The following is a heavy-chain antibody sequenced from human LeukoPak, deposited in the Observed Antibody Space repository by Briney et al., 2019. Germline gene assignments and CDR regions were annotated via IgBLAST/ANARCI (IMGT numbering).Heavy chain of an antibody. CDR2: ISGSGGST. J-gene: IGHJ4*02. Sequence: PGGSLRLSCAASGFTFSSYAMSWDRQAPGKGLEWVSAISGSGGSTYYADSVKGRFTISRDNSKNTLYLQMNSLRAEDTAVYYCARDDCSGGSCYLDYWGQGTLVTVSS. D-gene: IGHD2-15*01. CDR3: ARDDCSGGSCYLDY. V-gene: IGHV3-23*01. CDR1: GFTFSSYA.